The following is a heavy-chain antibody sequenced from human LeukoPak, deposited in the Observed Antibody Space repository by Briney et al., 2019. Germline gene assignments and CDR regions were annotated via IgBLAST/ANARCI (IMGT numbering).Heavy chain of an antibody. J-gene: IGHJ4*02. CDR2: INPNSGGT. V-gene: IGHV1-2*02. CDR1: GYTFTGYY. D-gene: IGHD2-21*02. Sequence: ASVKVSCTASGYTFTGYYIHWVRQAPGQGLEWMGWINPNSGGTNCAQKFQGRVTMTRDTSISTAYMELSRLRSDDTALYYCAKVGDTDNIAYGGQGTLVTVSS. CDR3: AKVGDTDNIAY.